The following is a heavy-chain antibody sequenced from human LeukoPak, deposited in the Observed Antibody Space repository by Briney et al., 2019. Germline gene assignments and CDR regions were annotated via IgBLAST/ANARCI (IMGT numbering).Heavy chain of an antibody. Sequence: GALSLSCAASGFTFSSYAMSWVRQAPGKGLEWVSAISGSGGSTYYADSVKGRFTISRDNSKNTLYLQMNSLRAEDTAVYYCAKDRVVVVPAATFSYFDYWGQGTLVTVSS. V-gene: IGHV3-23*01. D-gene: IGHD2-2*01. CDR1: GFTFSSYA. CDR3: AKDRVVVVPAATFSYFDY. CDR2: ISGSGGST. J-gene: IGHJ4*02.